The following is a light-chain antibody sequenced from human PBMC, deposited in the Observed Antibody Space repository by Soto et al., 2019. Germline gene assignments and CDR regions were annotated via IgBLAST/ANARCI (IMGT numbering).Light chain of an antibody. CDR1: QTANTW. CDR2: DAS. Sequence: DIQMTQSPSTLSASVGDRVTITCRASQTANTWLAWYQQKPGKAPKVLIFDASSLKTGVPSRFSGSGSGTEFTLTLSNLQPDDFATYYCQQYDSYSSGPFGQGTKVEIK. J-gene: IGKJ1*01. V-gene: IGKV1-5*01. CDR3: QQYDSYSSGP.